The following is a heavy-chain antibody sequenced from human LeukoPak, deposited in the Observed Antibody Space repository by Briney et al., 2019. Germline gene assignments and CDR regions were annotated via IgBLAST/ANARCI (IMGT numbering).Heavy chain of an antibody. J-gene: IGHJ6*03. CDR3: GRVVANYYYYYMDV. D-gene: IGHD2-15*01. V-gene: IGHV1-18*01. CDR1: GYTFTSYG. CDR2: ISAYNGNT. Sequence: ASVKVSXKASGYTFTSYGISWVRQAPGQGLEWMGWISAYNGNTNYAQKLQGRVTMTTDTSTSTAYMELRSLRSDDTAVYYCGRVVANYYYYYMDVWGKGTTVTVSS.